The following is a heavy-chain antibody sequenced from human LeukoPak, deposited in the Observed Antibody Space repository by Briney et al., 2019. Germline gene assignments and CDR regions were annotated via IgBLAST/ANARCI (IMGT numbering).Heavy chain of an antibody. D-gene: IGHD5-18*01. CDR2: INSDGSIT. J-gene: IGHJ4*02. CDR1: GFIFNNYW. V-gene: IGHV3-74*01. Sequence: PGGSLRLSCAASGFIFNNYWMHWVRQAPGKGLVWVSRINSDGSITNCADSVKGRFTVSRDNARNTLYLQMNSLRAEDTAVYYCAKDFGSYGVYYFDYWGQGTLVTVSS. CDR3: AKDFGSYGVYYFDY.